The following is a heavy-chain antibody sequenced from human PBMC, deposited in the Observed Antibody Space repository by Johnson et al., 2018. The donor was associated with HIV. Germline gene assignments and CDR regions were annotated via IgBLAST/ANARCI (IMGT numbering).Heavy chain of an antibody. CDR1: GFTFSSYW. CDR2: IDTAGNT. Sequence: EMQLVESGGGLVQPGGSLRLSCAVSGFTFSSYWMHWVRQAPGKGLVWVSGIDTAGNTYYLGSVKGRFTISRENAKNSLYLQVNSLSAGDTALYYCARGTVTSGAFDIWGQGTMVTVSS. V-gene: IGHV3-13*01. D-gene: IGHD4-11*01. J-gene: IGHJ3*02. CDR3: ARGTVTSGAFDI.